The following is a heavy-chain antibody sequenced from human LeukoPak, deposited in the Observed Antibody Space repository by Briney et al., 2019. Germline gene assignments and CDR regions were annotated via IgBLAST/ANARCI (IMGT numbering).Heavy chain of an antibody. CDR3: ASVLLWFGELMDY. CDR2: IIPIFGTA. Sequence: GSSVKVSCKASGGTFSSYAISWVRQAPGQGLEWMGGIIPIFGTANYAQKFQGRVTITADESTSTAYMELSSLRSEDTAVYYCASVLLWFGELMDYGGQGTLVTVSS. J-gene: IGHJ4*02. V-gene: IGHV1-69*01. D-gene: IGHD3-10*01. CDR1: GGTFSSYA.